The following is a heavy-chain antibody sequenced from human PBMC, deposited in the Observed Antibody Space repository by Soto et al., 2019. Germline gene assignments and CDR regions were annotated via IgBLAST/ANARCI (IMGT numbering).Heavy chain of an antibody. CDR2: IYSSGSA. D-gene: IGHD5-12*01. CDR3: ATIVAVNDY. Sequence: SETLSLTCTVSRASIYTYSWTWIRQPAGKGLQWIGHIYSSGSANYSPSLKSRVSLSVDSSKNQISLKLSSVTAADTAVYYCATIVAVNDYWGQGTLVTVSS. CDR1: RASIYTYS. V-gene: IGHV4-4*07. J-gene: IGHJ4*02.